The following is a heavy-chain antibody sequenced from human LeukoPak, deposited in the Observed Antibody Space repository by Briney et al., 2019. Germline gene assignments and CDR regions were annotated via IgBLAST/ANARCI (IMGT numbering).Heavy chain of an antibody. J-gene: IGHJ4*02. Sequence: SETLSLTCSVSVGSLSNSNYYWGWIRQPPGKGLEWIGSIYYSGRTYSNPSLKSRVTISVDTSKNQFSLKLSSVTAADTALYYWARGEEYHDFWSGYEKDQGFDYWGQGTLVTVSS. CDR2: IYYSGRT. D-gene: IGHD3-3*01. V-gene: IGHV4-39*07. CDR3: ARGEEYHDFWSGYEKDQGFDY. CDR1: VGSLSNSNYY.